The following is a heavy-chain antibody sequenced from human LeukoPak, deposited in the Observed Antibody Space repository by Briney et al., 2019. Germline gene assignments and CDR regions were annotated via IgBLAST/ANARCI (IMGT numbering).Heavy chain of an antibody. D-gene: IGHD6-19*01. CDR1: GFTFSSYW. Sequence: GGSLRLSPAASGFTFSSYWMSWVRQAPGKGLEWLANIKEDGSDKYYVDSVKGRFTISRDNAKNSLYLQMNNLRVEDTAVYYCARAGYTSGYDYWGQGTLVTVSS. J-gene: IGHJ4*02. CDR2: IKEDGSDK. CDR3: ARAGYTSGYDY. V-gene: IGHV3-7*01.